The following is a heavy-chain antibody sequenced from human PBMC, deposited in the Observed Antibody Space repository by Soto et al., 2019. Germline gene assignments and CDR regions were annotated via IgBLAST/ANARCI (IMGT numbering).Heavy chain of an antibody. V-gene: IGHV3-30*18. CDR3: AKVVGQQLVQGYFDY. J-gene: IGHJ4*02. D-gene: IGHD6-13*01. CDR2: ISYEGSKK. CDR1: GFTFSSDA. Sequence: QVQLVGSGGGVVQPGRSLRLSCAASGFTFSSDAMHWVRQAPGKALEWVAVISYEGSKKYHADSVKGRFTISRDNSMNALYLQVNSLRAEDMAVYYCAKVVGQQLVQGYFDYWGQGTLVTVSS.